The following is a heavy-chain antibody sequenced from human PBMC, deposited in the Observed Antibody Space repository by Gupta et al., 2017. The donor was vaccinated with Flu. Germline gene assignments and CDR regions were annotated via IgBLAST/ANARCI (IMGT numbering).Heavy chain of an antibody. CDR1: GGSISGSY. J-gene: IGHJ4*02. D-gene: IGHD6-19*01. CDR3: AKDRNGWPTSFYFFDY. CDR2: IYSSGNT. V-gene: IGHV4-4*07. Sequence: QVQLQESGPGLVKPSETLSLTCTVSGGSISGSYWSWIRTPAGKGLEWIGRIYSSGNTKYNPSLQGRVTMSVDTSRNQFSLKLNSVTAADTAVYYCAKDRNGWPTSFYFFDYWGQGTLVTGSS.